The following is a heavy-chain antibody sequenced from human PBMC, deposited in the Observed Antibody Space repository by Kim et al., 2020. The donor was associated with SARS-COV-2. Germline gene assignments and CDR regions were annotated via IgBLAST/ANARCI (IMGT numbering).Heavy chain of an antibody. Sequence: GGSLRLSCAASGFTFSIYGMHWVRQAPGKGLEWVALISYDGSNKYYADSVKGRFTISRDNSKNTLYLQMNSLRAEDTSVYYCAKDSSGYSSSWYLEFFDYWGQGTLVTVSS. CDR2: ISYDGSNK. CDR3: AKDSSGYSSSWYLEFFDY. CDR1: GFTFSIYG. J-gene: IGHJ4*02. V-gene: IGHV3-30*18. D-gene: IGHD6-13*01.